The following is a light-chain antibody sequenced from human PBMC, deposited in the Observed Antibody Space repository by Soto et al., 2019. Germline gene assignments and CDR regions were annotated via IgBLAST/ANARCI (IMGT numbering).Light chain of an antibody. CDR3: QQYGSSRPLA. CDR1: QSVSSNY. V-gene: IGKV3-20*01. Sequence: ETVLTQSPDTLSLSPGERATLSCRASQSVSSNYLAWYQQKPGQPPRLLIHGASSRATGIPDRFSGSGSGTAFTLSISRLEPEDFAVYYCQQYGSSRPLAFGQGTKVDIK. CDR2: GAS. J-gene: IGKJ1*01.